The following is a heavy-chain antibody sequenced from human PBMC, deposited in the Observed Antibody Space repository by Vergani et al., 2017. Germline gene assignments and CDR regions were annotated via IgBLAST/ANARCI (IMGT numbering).Heavy chain of an antibody. CDR1: GGSISSYY. J-gene: IGHJ5*02. CDR2: IYYSGST. Sequence: QVQLQESGPGLVKPSATLSLTCTVSGGSISSYYWSWIRQPPGKGLEWIGYIYYSGSTNYNPSLKSRVTISVDTAKNQFSLTLSSVTAADTAVYYCARGRIAAPSMNWFDPWGQGTLVTDSS. D-gene: IGHD6-6*01. CDR3: ARGRIAAPSMNWFDP. V-gene: IGHV4-59*08.